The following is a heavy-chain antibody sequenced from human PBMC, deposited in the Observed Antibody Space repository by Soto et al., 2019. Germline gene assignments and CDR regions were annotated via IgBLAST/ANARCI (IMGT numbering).Heavy chain of an antibody. CDR1: GFTFSSYG. Sequence: PGGSLRLSCAASGFTFSSYGMSWVRQAPGKGLEWVSSISGSGGSTYYADPVKGRFTISRDNSKNTLYLQMNSLRAEDTAVYYCAKASAPGGTYFPLWFWGQGTLVTVSS. CDR2: ISGSGGST. D-gene: IGHD1-26*01. V-gene: IGHV3-23*01. J-gene: IGHJ4*02. CDR3: AKASAPGGTYFPLWF.